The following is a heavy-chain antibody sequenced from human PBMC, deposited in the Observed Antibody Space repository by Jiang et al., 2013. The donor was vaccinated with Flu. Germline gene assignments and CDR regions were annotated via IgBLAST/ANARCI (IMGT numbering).Heavy chain of an antibody. CDR1: GYKFIDYY. J-gene: IGHJ6*02. V-gene: IGHV1-2*02. CDR2: INPNSFAT. Sequence: VQLVESGAEVKKPGASVKVSCKASGYKFIDYYIHWVRQAPGQGLEWMGWINPNSFATNYPQKFQGRVTMTKDTSINTVYMELRRLRSDDTAVYYCAREGGGAVADGGLDVWGQGTTVIVSS. D-gene: IGHD6-19*01. CDR3: AREGGGAVADGGLDV.